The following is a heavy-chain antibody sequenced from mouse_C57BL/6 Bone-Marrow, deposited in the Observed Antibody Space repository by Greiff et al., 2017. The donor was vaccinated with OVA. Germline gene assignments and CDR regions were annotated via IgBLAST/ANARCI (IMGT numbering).Heavy chain of an antibody. Sequence: EVQGVESGGGLVKPGGSLKLSCAASGFTFSSYAMSWVRQTPEKRLEWVATISDGGSYTYYPDNVKGRFTISRDNAKNNLYLQMSHLKSEDTAMYYCARDYYGSPLFAYWGQGTLVTVSA. V-gene: IGHV5-4*01. CDR1: GFTFSSYA. D-gene: IGHD1-1*01. CDR2: ISDGGSYT. CDR3: ARDYYGSPLFAY. J-gene: IGHJ3*01.